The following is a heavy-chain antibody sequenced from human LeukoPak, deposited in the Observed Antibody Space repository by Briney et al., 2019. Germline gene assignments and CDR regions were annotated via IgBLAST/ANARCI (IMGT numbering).Heavy chain of an antibody. CDR2: ISGSGGST. CDR1: GFTFSSYA. D-gene: IGHD3-22*01. CDR3: ARTRYYDSSGYYQGDAFDI. V-gene: IGHV3-23*01. Sequence: GGSLRLSCAASGFTFSSYAMSWVRQAPGKGLEWVSAISGSGGSTYYADSVKGRFTISRDNSKNTLYLQMNSLRAEDTAVYYCARTRYYDSSGYYQGDAFDIRGQGTMVTVSS. J-gene: IGHJ3*02.